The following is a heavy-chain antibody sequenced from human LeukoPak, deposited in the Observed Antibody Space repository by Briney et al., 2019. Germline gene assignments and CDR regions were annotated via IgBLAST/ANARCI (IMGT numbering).Heavy chain of an antibody. Sequence: GGSLRLSCAASGFTLSSYWMTWVRQAPGKGLEWVADIEEDGSEKYYVDSVKGRFTISRDNAKNSLYLQMNSLRAEDTALYYCARLYCSSTSCHTLHYYYMDVWGKGTAVTVSS. V-gene: IGHV3-7*01. CDR1: GFTLSSYW. D-gene: IGHD2-2*02. CDR3: ARLYCSSTSCHTLHYYYMDV. J-gene: IGHJ6*03. CDR2: IEEDGSEK.